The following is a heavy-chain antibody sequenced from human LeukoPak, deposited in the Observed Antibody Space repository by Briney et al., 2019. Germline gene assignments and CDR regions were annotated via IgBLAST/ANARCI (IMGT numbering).Heavy chain of an antibody. D-gene: IGHD6-13*01. Sequence: PGRSLRLSCAASGFIFSSYGMHWVRQAPGKGLGWVAVISYDGSNKYYADSVKGRFTISRDNSKNTLYLQMNSLRAEDTAVYYCARDLLRFSAAGAEYFQHWGQGTLVTVSS. CDR3: ARDLLRFSAAGAEYFQH. CDR1: GFIFSSYG. CDR2: ISYDGSNK. J-gene: IGHJ1*01. V-gene: IGHV3-30*03.